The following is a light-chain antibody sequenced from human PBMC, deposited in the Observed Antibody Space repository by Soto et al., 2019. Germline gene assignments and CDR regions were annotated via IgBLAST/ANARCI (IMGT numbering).Light chain of an antibody. CDR2: DAS. Sequence: ENVWTQFPDTLSLSPGERATLSCRASQSVRSERLAWYQHKRGQAPRLVIFDASSRATGIPERFSGSGSGTDFTLTITILEPEDFAVYFWQQYDFSPITFGLGTRLEIK. CDR1: QSVRSER. CDR3: QQYDFSPIT. V-gene: IGKV3-20*01. J-gene: IGKJ5*01.